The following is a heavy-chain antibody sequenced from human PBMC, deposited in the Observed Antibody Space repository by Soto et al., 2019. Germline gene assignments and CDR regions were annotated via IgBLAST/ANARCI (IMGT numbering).Heavy chain of an antibody. Sequence: SETLSLTCTVSGGSISSYYWTWIRQPPGKGLEWIGYIYYSGSSNYNPSLKSRVTISVDTSKNQFSLKLSSVTVADTAVYYCARSDGRYWGQGTLVTVSS. CDR3: ARSDGRY. J-gene: IGHJ4*02. CDR1: GGSISSYY. V-gene: IGHV4-59*01. CDR2: IYYSGSS.